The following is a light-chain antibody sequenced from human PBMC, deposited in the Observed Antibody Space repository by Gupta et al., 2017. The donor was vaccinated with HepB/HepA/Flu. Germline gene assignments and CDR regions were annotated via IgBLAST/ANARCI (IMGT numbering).Light chain of an antibody. J-gene: IGLJ1*01. Sequence: QSVLPQPPSVSGSPGQPITISCPGTSSDVGGYNYVSWYQEHPGKAPKNMIFDVSSRPSGVSNRCSGSKSSNTASLPISGLQDEDEADYYCSSYTSSSTLVFGTGTKVTVL. CDR1: SSDVGGYNY. CDR2: DVS. CDR3: SSYTSSSTLV. V-gene: IGLV2-14*03.